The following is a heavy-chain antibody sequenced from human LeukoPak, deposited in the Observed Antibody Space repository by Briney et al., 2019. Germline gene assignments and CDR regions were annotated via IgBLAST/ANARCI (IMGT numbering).Heavy chain of an antibody. J-gene: IGHJ4*02. Sequence: ASVKVSCKASGYTFTSYYVHWVRQAPGQGLEWMGIINSSGGSSSYAQKFQGRVTMTRDTSTSTVYMELSSLSSEDTAVYYCARDPDSGSYPGYYFDYWGQGTLVTVCS. CDR3: ARDPDSGSYPGYYFDY. V-gene: IGHV1-46*01. CDR1: GYTFTSYY. D-gene: IGHD1-26*01. CDR2: INSSGGSS.